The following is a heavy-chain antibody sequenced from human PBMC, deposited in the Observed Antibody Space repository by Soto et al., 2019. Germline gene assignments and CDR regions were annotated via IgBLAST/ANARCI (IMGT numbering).Heavy chain of an antibody. J-gene: IGHJ4*02. CDR3: ARHNYGSGSTYFDY. D-gene: IGHD3-10*01. CDR1: GGSISSYY. V-gene: IGHV4-59*08. CDR2: IYYSGST. Sequence: SETLSLTCTVSGGSISSYYWSWIRQPPGKGLEWIGYIYYSGSTNYNPSLKSRVTISVDTSKNQFSLKLNSVTAADTAVYYCARHNYGSGSTYFDYWGQGTLVTVSS.